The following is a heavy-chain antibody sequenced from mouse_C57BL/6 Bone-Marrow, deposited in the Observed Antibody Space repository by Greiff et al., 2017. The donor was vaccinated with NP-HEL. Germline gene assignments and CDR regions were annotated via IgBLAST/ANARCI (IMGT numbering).Heavy chain of an antibody. CDR2: IWSDGST. J-gene: IGHJ3*01. V-gene: IGHV2-6*03. Sequence: VQLKESGPGLVAPSQSLSITCTVSGFSLTSYGVHWVRQPPGKGLEWLVVIWSDGSTTYNSALKSRLSISKDNSKSQVFLKMNSLQTDDTAMYYCARGPYYYGSSPWFAYWGQGTLVTVSA. D-gene: IGHD1-1*01. CDR1: GFSLTSYG. CDR3: ARGPYYYGSSPWFAY.